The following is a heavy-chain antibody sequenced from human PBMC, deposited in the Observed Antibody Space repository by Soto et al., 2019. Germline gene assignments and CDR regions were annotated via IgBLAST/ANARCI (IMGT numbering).Heavy chain of an antibody. CDR3: ARDWYYYDSSGYKDDAFDI. CDR2: ISAYNGNT. CDR1: GYTFTSYG. V-gene: IGHV1-18*01. Sequence: ASVKVSCKASGYTFTSYGISWVRQAPGQGLDWMGWISAYNGNTNYAQKLQGRVTMTTDTSTSTAYMELRSLRSDDTAVYYCARDWYYYDSSGYKDDAFDIWGQGTMVTVSS. J-gene: IGHJ3*02. D-gene: IGHD3-22*01.